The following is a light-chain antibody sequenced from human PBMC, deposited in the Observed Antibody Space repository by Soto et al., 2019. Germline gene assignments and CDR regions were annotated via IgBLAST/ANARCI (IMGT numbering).Light chain of an antibody. Sequence: QSVLTQPPSASGNPGQRLTISCSGSTSNILRNYVYWSRQLPGTAPRLLISMNDQRPSGVPDRFSGSKSGTSASLAISGLLSEDEADYYCASWDDSLSGYVFGTGPKLTVL. CDR3: ASWDDSLSGYV. J-gene: IGLJ1*01. CDR1: TSNILRNY. CDR2: MND. V-gene: IGLV1-47*01.